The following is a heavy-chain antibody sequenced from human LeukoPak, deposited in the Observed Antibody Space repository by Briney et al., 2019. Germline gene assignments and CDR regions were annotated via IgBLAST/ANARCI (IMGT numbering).Heavy chain of an antibody. Sequence: GGSLRLSCAASGFTFSSYAMSWVRQAPGKGLEWVSAISGSGGSTSYADSVKGRFTISRDNSKNTLYLQMNSLRAEDTAVYYCAKVPYGSGRSNWFDPWGQGTLVTVSS. D-gene: IGHD3-10*01. V-gene: IGHV3-23*01. J-gene: IGHJ5*02. CDR3: AKVPYGSGRSNWFDP. CDR2: ISGSGGST. CDR1: GFTFSSYA.